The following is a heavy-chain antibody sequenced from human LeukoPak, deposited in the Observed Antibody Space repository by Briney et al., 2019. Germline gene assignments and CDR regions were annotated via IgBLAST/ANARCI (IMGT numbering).Heavy chain of an antibody. D-gene: IGHD6-19*01. CDR1: GGTFSSYA. J-gene: IGHJ4*02. CDR3: ARARSGWYGLFDF. Sequence: GSSVKVSCKASGGTFSSYAISWVRQAPGQGLEWMGRIIPILGIANYAQKFQGRVTITADKSTSTAYMELSSLRSEDTAVYYCARARSGWYGLFDFWGQGTLVTVSS. CDR2: IIPILGIA. V-gene: IGHV1-69*04.